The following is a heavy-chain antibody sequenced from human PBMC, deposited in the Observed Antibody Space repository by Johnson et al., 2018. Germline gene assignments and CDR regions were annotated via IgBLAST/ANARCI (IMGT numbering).Heavy chain of an antibody. J-gene: IGHJ6*03. V-gene: IGHV3-73*01. D-gene: IGHD3-3*01. CDR2: IRSKANSYAT. CDR3: TRGRRITIFGLVIIPPGYYYYMDV. CDR1: GFTFSGSA. Sequence: VQLVQSGGGLVQPGGSLKLSCAASGFTFSGSAMHWVRQASGKGLEWLGRIRSKANSYATAYAASVKGRFPISRDDSKNTAYLQMNSRKTEDTAVYYCTRGRRITIFGLVIIPPGYYYYMDVWGKGSTVTVSS.